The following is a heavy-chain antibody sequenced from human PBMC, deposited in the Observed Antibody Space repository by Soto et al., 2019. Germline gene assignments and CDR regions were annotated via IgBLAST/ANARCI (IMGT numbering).Heavy chain of an antibody. V-gene: IGHV4-39*01. D-gene: IGHD3-10*01. J-gene: IGHJ6*04. CDR1: GGSISSSSYY. CDR3: ARFSLGSMDV. CDR2: IYYSGST. Sequence: QLQLQESGPGLVKPSETLSLTCTVSGGSISSSSYYWGWIRQPPGKGLEWIGSIYYSGSTYYNPSLTSRVTISVDTSKNQFSLKLSSVTAADTAVYYCARFSLGSMDVWGKGTTVTVSS.